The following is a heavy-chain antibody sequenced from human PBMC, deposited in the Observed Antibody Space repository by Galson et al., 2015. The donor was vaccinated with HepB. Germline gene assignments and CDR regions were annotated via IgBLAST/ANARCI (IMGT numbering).Heavy chain of an antibody. V-gene: IGHV3-30*18. D-gene: IGHD2-21*02. Sequence: SLRLSCAASGFTFSSYGMHWVRQAPGKGLEWVAVISYDGSNKYYADSVKGRFTISRDNSKNTLYLQMNSLRAEDTAVYCCAKESGDYVGYYYYGMDVWGQGTTVTVSS. CDR3: AKESGDYVGYYYYGMDV. CDR2: ISYDGSNK. CDR1: GFTFSSYG. J-gene: IGHJ6*02.